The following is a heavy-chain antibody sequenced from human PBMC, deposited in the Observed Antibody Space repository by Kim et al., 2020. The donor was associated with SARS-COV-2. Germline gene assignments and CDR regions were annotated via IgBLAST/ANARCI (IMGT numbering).Heavy chain of an antibody. J-gene: IGHJ4*02. D-gene: IGHD2-15*01. V-gene: IGHV3-48*02. CDR3: ARGKYSLDY. CDR2: STTK. Sequence: STTKYSAEPVKGRFTNSRDNAKNSLYRQMNSLRDEDTAVYYCARGKYSLDYWGQGTLVTVSS.